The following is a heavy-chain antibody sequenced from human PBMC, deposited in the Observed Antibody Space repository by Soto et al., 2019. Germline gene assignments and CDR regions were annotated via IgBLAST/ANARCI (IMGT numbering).Heavy chain of an antibody. J-gene: IGHJ5*02. CDR3: VRRNVSTTGIDWFDP. CDR2: INAANGDT. V-gene: IGHV1-3*01. CDR1: GYTFTSYG. D-gene: IGHD1-1*01. Sequence: ASVKVSCKASGYTFTSYGIHWVRQAPGQRLEWMGWINAANGDTKYSPKFQGRVTITRDTSASTAYMELSSLRSEDTAVYYCVRRNVSTTGIDWFDPWGQGTLVTVSS.